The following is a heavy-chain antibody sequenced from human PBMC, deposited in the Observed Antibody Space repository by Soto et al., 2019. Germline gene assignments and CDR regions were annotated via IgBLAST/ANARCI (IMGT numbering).Heavy chain of an antibody. J-gene: IGHJ3*02. CDR2: INPSGGST. V-gene: IGHV1-46*01. CDR3: ARNGWGDI. CDR1: GYTITSNY. Sequence: ASVKLSCTASGYTITSNYMHWVRQAPGQGLEWMGMINPSGGSTSSAQKFQGRVTVTRDTSTSTVYMELSSLRSEDTAVYFCARNGWGDIWGQGTMVTVSS. D-gene: IGHD6-19*01.